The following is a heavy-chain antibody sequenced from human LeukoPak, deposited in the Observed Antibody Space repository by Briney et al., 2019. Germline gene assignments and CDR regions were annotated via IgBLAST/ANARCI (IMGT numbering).Heavy chain of an antibody. CDR2: ISSSSSYI. Sequence: GGSLRLSCAASGSTFSSYSMNWVRQAPGKGLEWVSSISSSSSYIYYADSVKGRFTISRDNAKNSLYLQMNSLRAEDTAVYYCARGADIVVVPAAIKVAEIMVRGVGWFDPWGQGTLVTVSS. V-gene: IGHV3-21*01. CDR1: GSTFSSYS. CDR3: ARGADIVVVPAAIKVAEIMVRGVGWFDP. D-gene: IGHD2-2*02. J-gene: IGHJ5*02.